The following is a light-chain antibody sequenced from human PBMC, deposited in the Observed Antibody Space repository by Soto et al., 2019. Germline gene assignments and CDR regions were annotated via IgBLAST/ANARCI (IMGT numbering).Light chain of an antibody. V-gene: IGLV2-14*01. Sequence: QSALTQPASVSGSPGQSITISCTGTSSDVGGYNYVSWYQQHPGKAPKLMIYEVSNRPSGVSNRFSGSKSGNTASLTISGIQAEDEAHYYCSSYTSSSTRVFGTGTKLTVL. J-gene: IGLJ1*01. CDR1: SSDVGGYNY. CDR3: SSYTSSSTRV. CDR2: EVS.